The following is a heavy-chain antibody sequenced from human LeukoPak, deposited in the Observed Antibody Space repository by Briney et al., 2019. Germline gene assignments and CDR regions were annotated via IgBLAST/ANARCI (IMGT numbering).Heavy chain of an antibody. CDR1: GFIFSNYG. J-gene: IGHJ4*02. V-gene: IGHV3-30*02. CDR2: IRYDGSNK. CDR3: AKEADRSVAGTFFTNY. Sequence: GGSLRLSCAASGFIFSNYGMHWVRQAPGKGLEWVAFIRYDGSNKYYADSVKGRFTISRDNSKNTLYLQMNSLRPEDTAVYYCAKEADRSVAGTFFTNYWGQGTLVTVSS. D-gene: IGHD6-19*01.